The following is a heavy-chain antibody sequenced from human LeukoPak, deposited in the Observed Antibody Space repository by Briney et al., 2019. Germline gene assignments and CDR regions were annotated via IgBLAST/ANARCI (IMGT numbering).Heavy chain of an antibody. V-gene: IGHV1-8*01. J-gene: IGHJ4*02. Sequence: ASVKVSCKASEYTFTSYDINWVRQATGQGLEWMGWMNPNSGNTVYAQKFQGRVTMTRDTSISTAYMELSSLRSDDTAVYYCARDPMVRGVTLPLDYWGQGTLVTVSS. D-gene: IGHD3-10*01. CDR1: EYTFTSYD. CDR3: ARDPMVRGVTLPLDY. CDR2: MNPNSGNT.